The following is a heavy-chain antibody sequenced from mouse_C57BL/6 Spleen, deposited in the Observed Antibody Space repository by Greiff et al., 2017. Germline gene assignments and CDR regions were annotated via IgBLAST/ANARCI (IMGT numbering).Heavy chain of an antibody. J-gene: IGHJ4*01. Sequence: EVKVVESGGGLVQPGGSLKLSCAASGFTFSDYYMYWVRQTPEKRLEWVAYISNGGGSTYYPAPVTGRFPISSYTAKNTLYLQMSRLKSEDTAVYYCARGVYSYDVGGAMDYWGQGTSVTVSS. D-gene: IGHD2-12*01. CDR3: ARGVYSYDVGGAMDY. CDR1: GFTFSDYY. V-gene: IGHV5-12*01. CDR2: ISNGGGST.